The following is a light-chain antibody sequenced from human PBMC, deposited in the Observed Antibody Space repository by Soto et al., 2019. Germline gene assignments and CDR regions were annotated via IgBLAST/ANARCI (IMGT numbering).Light chain of an antibody. CDR3: ATWDGSLSVVI. V-gene: IGLV1-51*01. CDR1: SSNIGNNY. J-gene: IGLJ2*01. Sequence: QSVLTQPPSVSAAPGQKVTISCSGSSSNIGNNYVSWYQQLPGTAPKLLIYDNDNRPSGIPDRFSGSKSGTSATLGITGLQTGEEADYYCATWDGSLSVVILGGGTKLTVL. CDR2: DND.